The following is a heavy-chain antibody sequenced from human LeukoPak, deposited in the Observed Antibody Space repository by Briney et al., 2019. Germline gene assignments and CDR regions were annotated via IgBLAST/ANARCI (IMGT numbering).Heavy chain of an antibody. D-gene: IGHD3-10*01. CDR2: ISAYNGNT. J-gene: IGHJ5*02. V-gene: IGHV1-18*01. CDR3: AREYGTWLDH. Sequence: GASVKVSCKASGGTFSSYAISWVRQAPGQGLEWMGWISAYNGNTNYAQKLQGRVTMTTDTSTSTAYMELRSLRSDDTAVYYCAREYGTWLDHWGQGTLVTVSS. CDR1: GGTFSSYA.